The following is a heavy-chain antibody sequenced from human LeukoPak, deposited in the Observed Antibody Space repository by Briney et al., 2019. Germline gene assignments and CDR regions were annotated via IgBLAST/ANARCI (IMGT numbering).Heavy chain of an antibody. Sequence: SETLSLTCAVYGGSFSGYYWSWIRQPPGKGLEWIGEINHSGSTNYSPSLKSRVTISVDTSKNQFSLKLSSVTAADTAVYYCARGSSGVDKLYYFDYWGQGTLVTVSS. J-gene: IGHJ4*02. CDR3: ARGSSGVDKLYYFDY. CDR1: GGSFSGYY. V-gene: IGHV4-34*01. D-gene: IGHD3-3*01. CDR2: INHSGST.